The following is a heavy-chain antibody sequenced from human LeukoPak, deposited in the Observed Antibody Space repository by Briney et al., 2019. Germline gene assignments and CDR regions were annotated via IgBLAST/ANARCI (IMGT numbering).Heavy chain of an antibody. D-gene: IGHD3-16*01. V-gene: IGHV1-2*02. Sequence: ASVKVSCKASGYTFTGDYMHWVRQAPGQGLEWMGWINPNSGGTNYAKKFQGRVTMTRDTSISTAYMELRSLSSEDTAVYYCAGGVAGGGVNAFDIWGQGTMVTVSS. CDR2: INPNSGGT. CDR1: GYTFTGDY. J-gene: IGHJ3*02. CDR3: AGGVAGGGVNAFDI.